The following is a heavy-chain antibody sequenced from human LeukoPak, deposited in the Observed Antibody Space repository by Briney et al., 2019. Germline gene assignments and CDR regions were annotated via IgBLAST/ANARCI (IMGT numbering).Heavy chain of an antibody. CDR3: ARHGKTPPFDP. V-gene: IGHV4-39*01. Sequence: KPSETLSLTCTVSGGSISSSSYFWGWIRQPPGKGLEWIGSMYNSGSTYYNPSLKSRVTISVDTPKNQFSLKLSSVTAADTAVYYCARHGKTPPFDPWGQGTLVTVSS. CDR2: MYNSGST. CDR1: GGSISSSSYF. J-gene: IGHJ5*02.